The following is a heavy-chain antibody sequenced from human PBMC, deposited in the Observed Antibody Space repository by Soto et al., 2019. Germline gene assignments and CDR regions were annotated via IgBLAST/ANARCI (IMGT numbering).Heavy chain of an antibody. D-gene: IGHD2-21*01. CDR1: GGSFSGYY. V-gene: IGHV4-34*01. CDR2: INHSVST. J-gene: IGHJ6*02. Sequence: PSETLSLTCAVYGGSFSGYYWSWIRQPPGKGLEWIGEINHSVSTNYNPSLKSRVTISVDTSKNQFSLKLSSVTAADTAVYYCARVAKIVGYYYGMDVWGQGTRVTVSS. CDR3: ARVAKIVGYYYGMDV.